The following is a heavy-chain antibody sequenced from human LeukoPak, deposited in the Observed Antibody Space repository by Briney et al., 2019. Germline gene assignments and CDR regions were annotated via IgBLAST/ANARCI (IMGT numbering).Heavy chain of an antibody. Sequence: PGGSLRLSCAASGFTFSSYWMSWVRQAPGKGPEWVANIKQDGSEKYYVDSVKGRFTISRDNAKNSLYLQMNSLRAEDTAVYYCARDSNYYDSSGYHYFWGQGTLVTVSS. V-gene: IGHV3-7*01. CDR3: ARDSNYYDSSGYHYF. CDR1: GFTFSSYW. J-gene: IGHJ4*02. CDR2: IKQDGSEK. D-gene: IGHD3-22*01.